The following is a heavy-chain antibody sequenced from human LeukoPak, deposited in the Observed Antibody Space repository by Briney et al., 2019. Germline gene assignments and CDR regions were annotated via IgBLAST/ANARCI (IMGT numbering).Heavy chain of an antibody. CDR1: GFTFSSYS. Sequence: GGSLRLSCAASGFTFSSYSMNWVRQAPGKGLEWVSYISSSSSTIYYADSVKGRFTISRDSAKNSLYLQMNSLRAEDTAVYYCARDRRYSGSYFGNFDYWGQGTLVTVSS. CDR2: ISSSSSTI. D-gene: IGHD1-26*01. V-gene: IGHV3-48*01. CDR3: ARDRRYSGSYFGNFDY. J-gene: IGHJ4*02.